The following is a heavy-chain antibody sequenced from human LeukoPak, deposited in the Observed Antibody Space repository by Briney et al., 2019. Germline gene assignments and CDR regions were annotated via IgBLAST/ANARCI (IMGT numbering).Heavy chain of an antibody. Sequence: PSQTLSLTCTVSGGSISSGDYYWSWIRQPPGKGLEWIGYIYYSGSTYYNPSLKSRVTISVDTSKNQFSLKLSSVTAADTAVYYCARHYDFWSGYYTGIYPYYYYMDVWGKGTTVTVSS. J-gene: IGHJ6*03. CDR2: IYYSGST. D-gene: IGHD3-3*01. CDR3: ARHYDFWSGYYTGIYPYYYYMDV. CDR1: GGSISSGDYY. V-gene: IGHV4-30-4*01.